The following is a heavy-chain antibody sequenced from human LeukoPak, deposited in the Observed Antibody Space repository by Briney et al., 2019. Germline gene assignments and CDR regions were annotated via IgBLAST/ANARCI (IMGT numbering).Heavy chain of an antibody. J-gene: IGHJ4*02. CDR2: IWYDGSNK. V-gene: IGHV3-33*01. CDR3: ARDRRVVVAAPTYYFDY. D-gene: IGHD2-15*01. Sequence: GSLRLSCAASGFTFSSYGMHWVRQAPGKGLEWVAVIWYDGSNKYYADSVKGRFTISRDNSKNTLYLQMNSLRAEDTAVYYCARDRRVVVAAPTYYFDYWGQGTLVTVSS. CDR1: GFTFSSYG.